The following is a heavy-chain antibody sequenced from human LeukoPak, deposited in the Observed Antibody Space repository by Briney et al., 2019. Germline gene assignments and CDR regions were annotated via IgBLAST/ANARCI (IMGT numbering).Heavy chain of an antibody. D-gene: IGHD2-2*01. CDR3: ARHCSSTSCHSVGWFDP. Sequence: GASVKVSCKASGYTFTSYGISWVRQAPGQGLEWMGWISAYNGNTNYAQKLQGRVTMTTDTSTSTAYMELRSLRSDDTAVYYCARHCSSTSCHSVGWFDPWGQGTLVTVSS. J-gene: IGHJ5*02. CDR1: GYTFTSYG. V-gene: IGHV1-18*01. CDR2: ISAYNGNT.